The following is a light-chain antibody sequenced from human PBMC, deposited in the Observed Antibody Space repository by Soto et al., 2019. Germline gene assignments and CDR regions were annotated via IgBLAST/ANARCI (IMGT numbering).Light chain of an antibody. CDR3: CSFTSSTTWV. CDR2: NVI. CDR1: RSDVGGYNY. V-gene: IGLV2-14*03. Sequence: ALTQPASVSGSPGQSIAISCTGSRSDVGGYNYVSWYQQHPGKAPKLILYNVINRPSGISSRFSGSKSGNTASLTVSGLQAEDEADYFCCSFTSSTTWVFGGGTKLTVL. J-gene: IGLJ3*02.